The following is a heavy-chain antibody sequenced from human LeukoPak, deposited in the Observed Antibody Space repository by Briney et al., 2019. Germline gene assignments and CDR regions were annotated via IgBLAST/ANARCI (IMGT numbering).Heavy chain of an antibody. D-gene: IGHD5-18*01. CDR3: ARLGPAYSYGHAVVY. CDR1: GGSISSYY. J-gene: IGHJ4*02. CDR2: IYYSGST. Sequence: PSETLSLTCTVSGGSISSYYWSWIRQPPGKGLEWIGYIYYSGSTNYNPSLKSRVTISVDTSKNQFSLKRSSVTAADTAVYYCARLGPAYSYGHAVVYWGQGTLVTVSS. V-gene: IGHV4-59*08.